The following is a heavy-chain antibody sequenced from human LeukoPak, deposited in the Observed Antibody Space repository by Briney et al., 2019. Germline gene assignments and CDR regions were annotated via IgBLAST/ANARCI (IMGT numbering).Heavy chain of an antibody. Sequence: PGRSLRLSCAASGFTFSGYAMHWVRQAPGKGLEWVAVISYDGSNKYYADSVKGRFTISRDNSKNTLYLQMNSLRAEDTAVYYCARDNTAMGSGWFDPWGQGTLVTVSS. CDR2: ISYDGSNK. CDR3: ARDNTAMGSGWFDP. D-gene: IGHD5-18*01. CDR1: GFTFSGYA. J-gene: IGHJ5*02. V-gene: IGHV3-30*04.